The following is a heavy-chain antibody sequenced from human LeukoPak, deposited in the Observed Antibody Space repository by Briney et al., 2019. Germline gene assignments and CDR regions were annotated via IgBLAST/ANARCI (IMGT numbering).Heavy chain of an antibody. CDR3: ATEAVAAAGYYYYYGMDV. CDR1: GYTLTELS. J-gene: IGHJ6*02. Sequence: ASVKVSCKVSGYTLTELSMHWVRQAPGKGLEWMGGFDPEDGETIYAQKFQGRVTMTEDTSTDTAYMELSSLRSEDTAVYYCATEAVAAAGYYYYYGMDVWGQGTTVTVSS. CDR2: FDPEDGET. V-gene: IGHV1-24*01. D-gene: IGHD6-13*01.